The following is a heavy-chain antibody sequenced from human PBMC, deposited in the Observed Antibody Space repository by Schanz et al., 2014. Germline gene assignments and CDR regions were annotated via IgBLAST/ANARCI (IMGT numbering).Heavy chain of an antibody. V-gene: IGHV4-59*12. Sequence: QVQLQESGPGQVRPSETLSLTCTVSGSDIRGFHWSWIRQSPVKGLEWIGYIAYSGSTNYNPSLQSRVTISVDTSKNHFSLKLSSVTAADTAVYYCARDVGGCSSSTSCYAFEIWGQGTMVTVSS. J-gene: IGHJ3*02. CDR3: ARDVGGCSSSTSCYAFEI. D-gene: IGHD2-2*01. CDR1: GSDIRGFH. CDR2: IAYSGST.